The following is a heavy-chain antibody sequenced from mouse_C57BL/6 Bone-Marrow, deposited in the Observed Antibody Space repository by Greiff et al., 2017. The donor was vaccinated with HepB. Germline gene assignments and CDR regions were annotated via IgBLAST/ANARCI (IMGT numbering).Heavy chain of an antibody. CDR2: IDPSDSYI. J-gene: IGHJ3*01. D-gene: IGHD3-1*01. Sequence: QVQLQQPGAEFVKPGASVKLSCKASGYTFTSYWMQWVKQRPGQGLEWIGEIDPSDSYINYNQKFKGKATLTVDTSSSTAYMQLSSLTSGDSAVYYGARRASLLSWFAYWGQGTLVTVSA. V-gene: IGHV1-50*01. CDR3: ARRASLLSWFAY. CDR1: GYTFTSYW.